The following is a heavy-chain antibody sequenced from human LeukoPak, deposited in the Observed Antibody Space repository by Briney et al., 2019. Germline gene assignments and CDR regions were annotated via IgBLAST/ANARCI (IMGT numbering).Heavy chain of an antibody. J-gene: IGHJ4*02. CDR1: GFTFSSYG. D-gene: IGHD3-10*01. V-gene: IGHV3-33*01. Sequence: GGSLRLSCAASGFTFSSYGMHWVRQAPGKGLEWVAVIWYDGSNKYYADSVKGRFTISRDNSKNTLYLQMNSLRAEDTAVYYCARDKNRYGSGSYYMGYWGQGTLVTVSS. CDR3: ARDKNRYGSGSYYMGY. CDR2: IWYDGSNK.